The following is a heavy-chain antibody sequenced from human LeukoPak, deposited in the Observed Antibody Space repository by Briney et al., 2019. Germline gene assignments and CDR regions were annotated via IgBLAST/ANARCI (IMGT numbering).Heavy chain of an antibody. V-gene: IGHV4-39*07. J-gene: IGHJ4*02. CDR2: IYYSGST. Sequence: PSETLSLTCTVSGGSISSSSYYWGWIRQPPGKGLEWIGSIYYSGSTYYNPSLKSRVTISVDTSKNQFSLKLSSVTAADTAVYYCARIGEFWSGYHPFDYWGQGTLVTVSS. CDR3: ARIGEFWSGYHPFDY. D-gene: IGHD3-3*01. CDR1: GGSISSSSYY.